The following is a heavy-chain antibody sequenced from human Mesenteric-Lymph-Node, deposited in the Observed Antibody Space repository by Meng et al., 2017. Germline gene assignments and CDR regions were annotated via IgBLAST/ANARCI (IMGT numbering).Heavy chain of an antibody. CDR1: GGTFSSYA. V-gene: IGHV1-69*01. CDR3: ATDYGSGLNWYFDL. D-gene: IGHD3-10*01. CDR2: IIPIFGTA. Sequence: QGQLGESGAEGKKPGSSVKVSGKASGGTFSSYAISWVRQAPGQGLEWMGGIIPIFGTANYAQKFQGRVTITADESTSTAYMELSSLRSEDTAVYYCATDYGSGLNWYFDLWGRGTLVTVSS. J-gene: IGHJ2*01.